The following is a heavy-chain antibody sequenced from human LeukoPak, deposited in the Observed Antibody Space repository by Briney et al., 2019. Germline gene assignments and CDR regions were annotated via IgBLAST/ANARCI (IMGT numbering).Heavy chain of an antibody. CDR3: ARVFGSGSLGGD. Sequence: PSETLSLTCTVSGGSLSSGDYFWSWIRQPPGKGLEWIGEINHSGSTNYNPSLKSRVTISVDTSKNQFSLKLSSVTAADTAVYYCARVFGSGSLGGDWGQGTLVTVSS. V-gene: IGHV4-34*01. CDR2: INHSGST. CDR1: GGSLSSGDYF. D-gene: IGHD3-22*01. J-gene: IGHJ4*02.